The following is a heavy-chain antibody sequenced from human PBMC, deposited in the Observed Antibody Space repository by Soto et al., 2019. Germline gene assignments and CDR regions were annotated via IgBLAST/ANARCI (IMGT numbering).Heavy chain of an antibody. CDR1: GGTFSSYA. D-gene: IGHD4-17*01. CDR3: ARTHWKYGDYNNDAFDI. V-gene: IGHV1-69*12. CDR2: NIPIFGTA. J-gene: IGHJ3*02. Sequence: QAQLVQSGAGVKKPGSSVKFSCKALGGTFSSYATSWVRQAPGQGLEWMGGNIPIFGTANYAQKFQGRVTITADESTSTAYMELSSLRSEDTAVYYCARTHWKYGDYNNDAFDIWGQGTMVNVSS.